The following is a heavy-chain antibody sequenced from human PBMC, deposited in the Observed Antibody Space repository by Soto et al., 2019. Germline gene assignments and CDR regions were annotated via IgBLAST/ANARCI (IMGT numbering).Heavy chain of an antibody. CDR1: GDSVSSSSGA. V-gene: IGHV6-1*01. Sequence: PSQALSLTCVISGDSVSSSSGAWNWIRQSPSRGLEWLGRTYYRSKWINEYAVSVESRISINPDTSKNHFSLHLYSVSPEDTAVYYCAGINYIRGMDVWGQGTPVTVSS. D-gene: IGHD3-10*02. CDR2: TYYRSKWIN. J-gene: IGHJ6*02. CDR3: AGINYIRGMDV.